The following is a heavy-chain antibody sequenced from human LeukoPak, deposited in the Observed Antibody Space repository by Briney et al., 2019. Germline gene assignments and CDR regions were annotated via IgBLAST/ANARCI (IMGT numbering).Heavy chain of an antibody. CDR1: GGSISSYY. V-gene: IGHV4-4*07. Sequence: SETLSLTCTVSGGSISSYYWSWIRQPAGKGLEWIGRIYTSGSTNYNPSLKSRVTMSVDTSKNQFSLKLSSVTAADTAVYYCARTRAEIVGATTYYFDYWGQGTLVTVSS. CDR3: ARTRAEIVGATTYYFDY. D-gene: IGHD1-26*01. J-gene: IGHJ4*02. CDR2: IYTSGST.